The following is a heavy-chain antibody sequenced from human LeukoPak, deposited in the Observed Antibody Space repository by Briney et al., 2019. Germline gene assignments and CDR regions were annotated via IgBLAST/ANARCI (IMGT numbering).Heavy chain of an antibody. CDR1: GGSFSGYY. J-gene: IGHJ4*02. CDR2: INHSGST. D-gene: IGHD3-10*01. CDR3: ARRRLLWFGELPDFDY. Sequence: PSETLSLTCAVYGGSFSGYYWSWIRQPPGKGLGWIGEINHSGSTNYNPSLKSRVTISVDTSKNQFSLKLSSVTAADTAVYYCARRRLLWFGELPDFDYWGQGTLVTVSS. V-gene: IGHV4-34*01.